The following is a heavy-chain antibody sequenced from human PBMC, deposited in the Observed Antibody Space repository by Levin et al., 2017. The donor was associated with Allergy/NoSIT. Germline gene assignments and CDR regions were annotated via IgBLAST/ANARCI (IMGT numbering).Heavy chain of an antibody. CDR1: GGTFSSYT. J-gene: IGHJ6*02. Sequence: KISCKASGGTFSSYTINWVRQAPGQGLEWMGRIIPILGLANYAQKFQGRVTITADKSTSTTYMELSSLRSEDTAVYYCARENQIPYHYYYGMDVWGQGTTVTVSS. CDR3: ARENQIPYHYYYGMDV. CDR2: IIPILGLA. D-gene: IGHD1-14*01. V-gene: IGHV1-69*04.